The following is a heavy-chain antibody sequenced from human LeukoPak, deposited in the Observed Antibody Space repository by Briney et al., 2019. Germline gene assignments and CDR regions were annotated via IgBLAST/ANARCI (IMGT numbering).Heavy chain of an antibody. V-gene: IGHV3-15*01. CDR1: GFTFSNAW. CDR2: IKSKTDGGTT. J-gene: IGHJ4*02. D-gene: IGHD3-3*01. CDR3: TTAAYDFWSGYYLFRY. Sequence: GGSLRLSCAASGFTFSNAWMSWVRQAPGKGLEWVGRIKSKTDGGTTDYAAPVKGRFTISRDDSKNTLYLQMNSLKTEDTAVYYCTTAAYDFWSGYYLFRYWGQGTLVTVSS.